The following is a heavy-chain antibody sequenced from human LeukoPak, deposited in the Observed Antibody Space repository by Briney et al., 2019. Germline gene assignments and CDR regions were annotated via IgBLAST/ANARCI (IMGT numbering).Heavy chain of an antibody. CDR2: IKQDGSEE. CDR1: GFTFSSYW. Sequence: GGSLRLSCAASGFTFSSYWMSWVRQAPGKGLEWVANIKQDGSEEYYVDSVKGRFTISRDNAKNSLYLQMNSLRAEDTAVYYCARESYSSGWYGRVGAFDIWGQGTMATVSS. J-gene: IGHJ3*02. CDR3: ARESYSSGWYGRVGAFDI. V-gene: IGHV3-7*05. D-gene: IGHD6-19*01.